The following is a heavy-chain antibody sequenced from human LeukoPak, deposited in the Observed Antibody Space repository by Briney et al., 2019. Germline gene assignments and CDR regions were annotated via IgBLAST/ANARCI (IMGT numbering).Heavy chain of an antibody. J-gene: IGHJ6*02. CDR2: ISGSGGST. CDR3: AKGKVSEGWDYGMDV. V-gene: IGHV3-23*01. Sequence: GGSLRLSCAASGFTFSSYAMSWVRQAPGKGLEWVSAISGSGGSTYYADSVKGRFTISRDNSKNTLSLQMNSLRAEDTAVYYCAKGKVSEGWDYGMDVWGQGTTVTVSS. CDR1: GFTFSSYA. D-gene: IGHD6-19*01.